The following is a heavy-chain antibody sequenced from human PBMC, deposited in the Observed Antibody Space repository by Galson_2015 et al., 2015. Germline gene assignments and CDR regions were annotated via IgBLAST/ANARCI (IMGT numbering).Heavy chain of an antibody. V-gene: IGHV1-3*01. J-gene: IGHJ4*02. Sequence: SVKVSCKASGYAFSTYSIHWVRQAPGQSLEWMGWIAGNDDTQYSPSVQGRVTFTRDTSANTAYMELSSRRSEDTAVFYCARGARGVVFDFWGQGTLVTVSS. D-gene: IGHD2-21*01. CDR1: GYAFSTYS. CDR2: IAGNDDT. CDR3: ARGARGVVFDF.